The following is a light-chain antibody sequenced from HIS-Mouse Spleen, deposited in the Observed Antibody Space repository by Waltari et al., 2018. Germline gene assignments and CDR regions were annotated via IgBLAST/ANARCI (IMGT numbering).Light chain of an antibody. J-gene: IGLJ3*02. CDR3: AAWDDSLSGRV. CDR1: SSNIGSTY. V-gene: IGLV1-47*01. CDR2: RNN. Sequence: QSVLTQPPSASGTPGQRVPISCSGSSSNIGSTYVSWYQQLPGTAPKLLSYRNNQRPSGVPDRFSGSKSGTSASLAISGLRSEDEADYYCAAWDDSLSGRVFGGGTKLTVL.